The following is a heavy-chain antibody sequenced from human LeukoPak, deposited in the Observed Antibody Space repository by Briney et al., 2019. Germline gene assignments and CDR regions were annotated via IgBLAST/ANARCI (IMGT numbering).Heavy chain of an antibody. J-gene: IGHJ5*02. V-gene: IGHV1-46*01. CDR3: ARDIPVRGARPIRGYNWFDP. D-gene: IGHD3-10*01. CDR2: INPSGGST. Sequence: ASVKVSCKASGYTFTSYYMHWVRQAPGQGLEWMGLINPSGGSTSYAQKFQGRVTMTRDTSTSTVYMELSSLRSEGTAVYYCARDIPVRGARPIRGYNWFDPWGQGTLVTVSS. CDR1: GYTFTSYY.